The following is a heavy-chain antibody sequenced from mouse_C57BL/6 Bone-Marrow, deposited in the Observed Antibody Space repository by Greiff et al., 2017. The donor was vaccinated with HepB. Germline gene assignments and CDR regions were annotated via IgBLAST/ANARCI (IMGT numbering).Heavy chain of an antibody. CDR1: GFTFSDYY. Sequence: EVMLVESGGGLVQPGGSLKLSCAASGFTFSDYYMYWVRQTPEKRLEWVAYISNGGGSTYYPDTVKGRFTISRDNAKNTLYLQMSRLKSEDTAMYYCAIHPDYYGSSYEYYAMDYWGQGTSVTVSS. J-gene: IGHJ4*01. D-gene: IGHD1-1*01. CDR2: ISNGGGST. CDR3: AIHPDYYGSSYEYYAMDY. V-gene: IGHV5-12*01.